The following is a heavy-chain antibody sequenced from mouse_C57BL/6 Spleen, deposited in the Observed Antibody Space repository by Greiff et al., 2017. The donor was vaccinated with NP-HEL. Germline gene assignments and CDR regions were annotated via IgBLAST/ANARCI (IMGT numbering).Heavy chain of an antibody. CDR3: APIYYDYDWVAY. V-gene: IGHV1-59*01. Sequence: VQLQQPGAELVRPGTSVKLSCKASGYTFTSYWMHWVKQRPGQGLEWIGVIDPSDSYTNYNQKFKGKATLTVATSSSTAYMQLSSLTSEDSAVYYCAPIYYDYDWVAYWGQGTLVTVSA. D-gene: IGHD2-4*01. CDR2: IDPSDSYT. J-gene: IGHJ3*01. CDR1: GYTFTSYW.